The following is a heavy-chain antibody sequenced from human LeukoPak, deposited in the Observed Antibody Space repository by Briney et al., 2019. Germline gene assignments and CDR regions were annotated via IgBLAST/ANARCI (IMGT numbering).Heavy chain of an antibody. CDR1: GFTFSSYA. CDR2: ISGSGGST. V-gene: IGHV3-23*01. CDR3: AKDGGALLRYFDWLLRESFDY. Sequence: GGSLRLSCAASGFTFSSYAMSWVRQAPGKGLECVSSISGSGGSTYYAASVKGPFTISRDNSKNPLYMQMNRLRAEDTAVYYCAKDGGALLRYFDWLLRESFDYWGQGTLGTVSP. D-gene: IGHD3-9*01. J-gene: IGHJ4*02.